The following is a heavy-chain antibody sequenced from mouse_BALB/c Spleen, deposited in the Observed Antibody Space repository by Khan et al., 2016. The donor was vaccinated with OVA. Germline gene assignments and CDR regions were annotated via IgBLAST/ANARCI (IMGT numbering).Heavy chain of an antibody. D-gene: IGHD1-3*01. CDR1: GDSITSGF. CDR2: MIYSGYT. CDR3: ARSPYKYAFAY. J-gene: IGHJ3*01. Sequence: EVQLQESGPSLVQPSQTLSLTCSVTGDSITSGFWSWVRKFPGNKLEYMGYMIYSGYTYYNPSLKGRFSITRHTSKNQYYLQLNSVTTEDTATYYCARSPYKYAFAYWGQGALVTVSA. V-gene: IGHV3-8*02.